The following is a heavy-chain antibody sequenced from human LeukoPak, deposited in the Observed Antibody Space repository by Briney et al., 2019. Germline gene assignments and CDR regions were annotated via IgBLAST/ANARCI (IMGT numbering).Heavy chain of an antibody. Sequence: ASVKVSCKGSGYNFDRYGVNWLRQAPGQGLEWVGWISTYNGNTFYAQKFEGRVTKTTDTSTNTVYMDLRSLRSDDTAVYYCARDLEHCRNIICSNSAYWGQGTLVTVSS. CDR1: GYNFDRYG. CDR2: ISTYNGNT. CDR3: ARDLEHCRNIICSNSAY. V-gene: IGHV1-18*04. D-gene: IGHD2-2*01. J-gene: IGHJ4*02.